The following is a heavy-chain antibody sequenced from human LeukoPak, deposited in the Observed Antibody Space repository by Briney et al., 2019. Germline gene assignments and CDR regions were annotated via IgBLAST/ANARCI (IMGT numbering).Heavy chain of an antibody. V-gene: IGHV4-59*08. CDR1: GGSFSGYY. CDR3: ARHTPDLTVTTSGDAFDI. Sequence: SETLSLTCAVYGGSFSGYYWSWTRQPPGKGLEWIGYIYYSGSTNYNPSLKSRVTISVDTSKNQFSLKLSSVTAADTAVYYCARHTPDLTVTTSGDAFDIWGQGTMVTVSS. J-gene: IGHJ3*02. CDR2: IYYSGST. D-gene: IGHD4-11*01.